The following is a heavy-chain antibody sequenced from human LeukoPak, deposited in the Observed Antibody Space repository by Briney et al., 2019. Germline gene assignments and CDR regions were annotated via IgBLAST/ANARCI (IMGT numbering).Heavy chain of an antibody. Sequence: KTSETLSLTCTVSGGSISSGSYYWSWIRQPAGKGLEWIGRIYTSGSTNYNPSLKSRVTISVDTSKNQFSLKLSSVTAADTAVYYCARDRTVRGVIVDAFDIWGQGTMVTVSS. V-gene: IGHV4-61*02. CDR3: ARDRTVRGVIVDAFDI. J-gene: IGHJ3*02. CDR1: GGSISSGSYY. CDR2: IYTSGST. D-gene: IGHD3-10*01.